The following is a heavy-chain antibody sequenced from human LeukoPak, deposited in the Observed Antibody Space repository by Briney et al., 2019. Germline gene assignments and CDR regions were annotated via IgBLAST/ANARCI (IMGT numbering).Heavy chain of an antibody. J-gene: IGHJ4*02. D-gene: IGHD6-13*01. V-gene: IGHV3-9*01. Sequence: GGSLRLSCAASGFTFDDYAMHWVRQAPGKGLEWVSGISWNSGSIGYADSVKGRFTISRDNARNSLYLQMNSLRAEDTALYYCAKDAGASSSWYYFDYWGQGTLVTVSS. CDR1: GFTFDDYA. CDR2: ISWNSGSI. CDR3: AKDAGASSSWYYFDY.